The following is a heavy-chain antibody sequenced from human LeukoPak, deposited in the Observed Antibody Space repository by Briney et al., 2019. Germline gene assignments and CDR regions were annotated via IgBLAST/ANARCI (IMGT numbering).Heavy chain of an antibody. D-gene: IGHD1-26*01. CDR2: INWNGGGT. CDR3: AKHLTATNTYIFFGLDV. J-gene: IGHJ6*02. V-gene: IGHV3-9*01. Sequence: PGGSLRLSCAATGFSFKDYGMHWVRQPPGKGLGWASAINWNGGGTDYADSVKGRFTISRDNAKNSLYLQLSSLRPEDTALYYCAKHLTATNTYIFFGLDVWGQGTSVTVSS. CDR1: GFSFKDYG.